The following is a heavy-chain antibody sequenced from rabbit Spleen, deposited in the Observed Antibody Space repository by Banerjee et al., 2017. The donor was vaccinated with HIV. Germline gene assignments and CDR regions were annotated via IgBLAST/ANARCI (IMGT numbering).Heavy chain of an antibody. J-gene: IGHJ4*01. V-gene: IGHV1S45*01. D-gene: IGHD2-1*01. CDR3: ARGSATMTMVITGYYLNL. CDR1: GFSFTYIDY. Sequence: QEQLEESGGDLVKPGASLTLTCTASGFSFTYIDYLCWVRQPPGKGPEWIACIAAGSSGSTYYASWAKGRFTISKTSSTTVTLQMTSLSAADTATYFCARGSATMTMVITGYYLNLWGPGTLVTVS. CDR2: IAAGSSGST.